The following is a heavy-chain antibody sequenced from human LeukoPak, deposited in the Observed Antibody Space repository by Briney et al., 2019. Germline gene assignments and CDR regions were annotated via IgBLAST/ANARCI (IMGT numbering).Heavy chain of an antibody. CDR1: GFTFSDYN. Sequence: PGGSLRLSCAASGFTFSDYNMNWLRQAPGKGLEWVSYITNSGSTIRYADSVKGRFTISRDNSKNTLYLQMNSLRAEDTAVYYCASRVAEGSIIDYWGQGTLVTVSS. CDR2: ITNSGSTI. CDR3: ASRVAEGSIIDY. D-gene: IGHD6-19*01. V-gene: IGHV3-11*04. J-gene: IGHJ4*02.